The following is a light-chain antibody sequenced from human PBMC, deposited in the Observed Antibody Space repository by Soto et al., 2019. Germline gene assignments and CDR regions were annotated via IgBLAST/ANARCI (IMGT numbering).Light chain of an antibody. V-gene: IGKV3-20*01. Sequence: IVLTQSPGTLSVSPGERATLSCRASLIISSSSLAWYQLKPGQAPRLLIYAASARAAGIPDRFSGSGSGTDFTLTISRLEPEDFAVYYCQQYGSSGTFGQGTKVDIK. CDR3: QQYGSSGT. CDR1: LIISSSS. CDR2: AAS. J-gene: IGKJ1*01.